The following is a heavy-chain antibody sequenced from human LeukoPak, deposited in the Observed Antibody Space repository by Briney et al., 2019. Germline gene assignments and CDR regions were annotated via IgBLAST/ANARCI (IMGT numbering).Heavy chain of an antibody. D-gene: IGHD6-13*01. CDR3: ARGKSGSSWTRWFDP. CDR2: INHSGST. CDR1: GASFSAYC. J-gene: IGHJ5*02. V-gene: IGHV4-34*01. Sequence: SSETLSLTCGVSGASFSAYCWSWIRQPPGKGLEWIWEINHSGSTNYNPSLKSRVTISVDTSKNQFSLKLSSVTAADTAVYYCARGKSGSSWTRWFDPWGQGTLVTVSS.